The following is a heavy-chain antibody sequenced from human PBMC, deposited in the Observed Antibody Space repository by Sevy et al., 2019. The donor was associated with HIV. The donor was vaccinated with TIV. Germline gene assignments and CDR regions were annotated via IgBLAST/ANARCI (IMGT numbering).Heavy chain of an antibody. CDR3: AREGSTWAGWFDP. Sequence: SETLSVTCTVSGGSISSGSYYWSWIRQPAGKGLEWIGRIYTSGTTNYNPSLKSRVTISVDTSKNQFSLKLSSVTATDMAVYYCAREGSTWAGWFDPWGQGTLVTVSS. D-gene: IGHD6-13*01. CDR1: GGSISSGSYY. CDR2: IYTSGTT. J-gene: IGHJ5*02. V-gene: IGHV4-61*02.